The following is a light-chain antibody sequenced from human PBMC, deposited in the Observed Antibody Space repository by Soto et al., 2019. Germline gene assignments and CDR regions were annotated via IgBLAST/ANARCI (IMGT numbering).Light chain of an antibody. J-gene: IGKJ1*01. CDR3: QKYNTTPRT. V-gene: IGKV1-27*01. Sequence: DFQMTQSPSSLSASVGDRVTITCRASQDMSDHLAWYQQKPGKVPNLLIYAASTLQSGVPSRFSGGGSGTDFTLTISSLQPEDGATYYCQKYNTTPRTFGQGTKVELK. CDR1: QDMSDH. CDR2: AAS.